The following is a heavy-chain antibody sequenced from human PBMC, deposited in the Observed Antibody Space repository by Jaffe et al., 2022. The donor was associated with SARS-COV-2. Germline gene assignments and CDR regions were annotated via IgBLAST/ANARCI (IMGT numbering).Heavy chain of an antibody. V-gene: IGHV3-49*03. CDR1: GFTFGDYA. D-gene: IGHD3-9*01. Sequence: EVQLVESGGGLVQPGRSLRLSCTTSGFTFGDYAMSWFRQGPGKGLEWVGFIKSKAFGETIEYAASAKGRFTISRDDSRGIAYLQVNSLRTEDTAMYFCTRGLADWFVHAFDVWGQGTMVSVSS. CDR2: IKSKAFGETI. CDR3: TRGLADWFVHAFDV. J-gene: IGHJ3*01.